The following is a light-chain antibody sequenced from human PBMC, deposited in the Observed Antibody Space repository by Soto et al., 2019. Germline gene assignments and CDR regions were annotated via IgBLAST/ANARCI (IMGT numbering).Light chain of an antibody. V-gene: IGLV1-40*01. J-gene: IGLJ3*02. CDR3: PSYDSSLSGSV. Sequence: QSVLTQPPSVSGAPGQRVTISCTGSSSNIGAGYDVHWYKQLPGTAPKLLIYGNSNRPSGVPDRFSGSKSATSASLAITGLKADDEADYYCPSYDSSLSGSVFGGATQLTVL. CDR1: SSNIGAGYD. CDR2: GNS.